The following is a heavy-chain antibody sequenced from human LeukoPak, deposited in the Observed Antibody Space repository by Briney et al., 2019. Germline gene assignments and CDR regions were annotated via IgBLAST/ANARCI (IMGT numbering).Heavy chain of an antibody. J-gene: IGHJ5*02. D-gene: IGHD1-7*01. CDR2: FDPEDGET. V-gene: IGHV1-24*01. CDR3: ATAPSGITGTTGNWFDP. Sequence: ASVKVSCKVSGYTLTELSMHWVRQAPGKGLEWMGGFDPEDGETIYAQKFQGRVTMTEDTSTDTAYMELSSLRSEDTAVYYCATAPSGITGTTGNWFDPWGQGTLVTVSS. CDR1: GYTLTELS.